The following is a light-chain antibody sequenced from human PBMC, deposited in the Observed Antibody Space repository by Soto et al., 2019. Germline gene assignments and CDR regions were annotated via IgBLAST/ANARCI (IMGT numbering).Light chain of an antibody. Sequence: QSALTQPASVSGSPGQSITISCTGTSSDIGAYNSVSWYQQHPGKAPKLMIYDVSNRPSGVSNRFSASKSGNTASLTISGLQAEDEADYYCSSRTTSSPYVFGTGTKLTVL. J-gene: IGLJ1*01. V-gene: IGLV2-14*03. CDR3: SSRTTSSPYV. CDR1: SSDIGAYNS. CDR2: DVS.